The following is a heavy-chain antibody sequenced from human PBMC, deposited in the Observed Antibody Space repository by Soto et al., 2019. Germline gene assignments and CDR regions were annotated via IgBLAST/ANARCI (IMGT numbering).Heavy chain of an antibody. CDR1: GYTFTAYY. CDR2: INPKTGDT. V-gene: IGHV1-2*02. J-gene: IGHJ4*02. Sequence: QAQLVQSGAEVKKPGASVKVSCKTSGYTFTAYYIHWVRQAPGQGLEWVGWINPKTGDTKYAQKFQGRVTMTEDTSITTAYMELGRLRSDDTAVYYCARQLAYCGGDCYTEPIDYWGQGTLVTVSS. CDR3: ARQLAYCGGDCYTEPIDY. D-gene: IGHD2-21*02.